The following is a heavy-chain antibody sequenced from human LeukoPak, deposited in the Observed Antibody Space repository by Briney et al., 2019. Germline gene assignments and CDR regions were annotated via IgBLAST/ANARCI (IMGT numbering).Heavy chain of an antibody. CDR3: ARLGLHGSGTYYFFDY. J-gene: IGHJ4*02. D-gene: IGHD3-10*01. CDR2: IDPNAGDT. V-gene: IGHV1-2*06. CDR1: GQSLTGYF. Sequence: ASVKVSCKASGQSLTGYFIHWVRQAPGQGLEWVGRIDPNAGDTIYAQNFQGRVTVTSATSISTAYMELSRLTSDDTAVYFCARLGLHGSGTYYFFDYWGQGTLVTVSS.